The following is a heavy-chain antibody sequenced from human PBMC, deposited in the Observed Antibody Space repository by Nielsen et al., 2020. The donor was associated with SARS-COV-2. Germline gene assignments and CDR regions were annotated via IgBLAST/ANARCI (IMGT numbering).Heavy chain of an antibody. J-gene: IGHJ4*02. CDR3: AKDTAGSAWYAELGD. V-gene: IGHV3-23*01. CDR2: ISGSGGST. D-gene: IGHD3-10*01. Sequence: GSLRLSCAASGFTFSSYAMSWVRQAPGKGLEWVSAISGSGGSTYYADSVKGRFTISRDNARNSLFLQMNSLRPEDTALYFCAKDTAGSAWYAELGDWGQGTLVTVSS. CDR1: GFTFSSYA.